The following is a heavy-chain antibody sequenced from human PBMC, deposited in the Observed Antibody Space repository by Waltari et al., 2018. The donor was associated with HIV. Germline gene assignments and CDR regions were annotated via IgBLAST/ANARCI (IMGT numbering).Heavy chain of an antibody. D-gene: IGHD2-21*02. J-gene: IGHJ4*02. V-gene: IGHV1-2*02. Sequence: QVQLVQSGAEVKKPGASVKVSCKESGYSFTAYYFHWVRQASGQGLEWMGWSNPKRCLTNFVEKFQAMITMGRDTDMSGVYLEVRGLSSDDTAVYYCARGEVSYCGGDCYSYRFYDWGQGTLVSVSS. CDR2: SNPKRCLT. CDR1: GYSFTAYY. CDR3: ARGEVSYCGGDCYSYRFYD.